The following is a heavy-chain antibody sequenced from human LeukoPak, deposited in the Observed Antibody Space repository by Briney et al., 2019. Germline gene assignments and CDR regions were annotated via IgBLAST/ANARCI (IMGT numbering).Heavy chain of an antibody. D-gene: IGHD4-17*01. CDR2: ISHIGRT. CDR3: ARDLVTVTKGFDI. CDR1: GDSFRSHY. V-gene: IGHV4-59*11. Sequence: SETLSLTCAVSGDSFRSHYWTWIRQSPGTGLEWIGYISHIGRTNYNPSLKSRVTISIDTSKNQFSLKLRSVTAADTAVYYCARDLVTVTKGFDIWGQGTMVSVSS. J-gene: IGHJ3*02.